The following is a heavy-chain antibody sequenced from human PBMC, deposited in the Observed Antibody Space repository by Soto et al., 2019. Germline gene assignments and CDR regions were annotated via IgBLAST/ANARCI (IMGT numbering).Heavy chain of an antibody. CDR2: VSYDGTKK. J-gene: IGHJ3*02. Sequence: VQLVQSGGGVVQPGRSLRLSCAASGFTFNNFGIHWVRQSPGKGLEWVASVSYDGTKKLSADSVKGRFTISRDSSKNTVYLLMSSLRAGDTAVYYCAKDYLGNSNAFDIWGRGTMVTVSS. D-gene: IGHD2-2*01. CDR1: GFTFNNFG. CDR3: AKDYLGNSNAFDI. V-gene: IGHV3-30*18.